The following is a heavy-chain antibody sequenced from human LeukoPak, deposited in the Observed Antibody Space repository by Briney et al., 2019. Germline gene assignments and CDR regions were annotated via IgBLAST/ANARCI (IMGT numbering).Heavy chain of an antibody. CDR2: GHPKRWGT. J-gene: IGHJ4*02. Sequence: ASEKVSRKASRGTLRSHSFILGRQPPGQRVGWGGGGHPKRWGTNYAQKFQGRVTMTRDTSISTAYMELSRLRSDDAAVYYCARDGEVRNYGGGPLPLPFDYWGQGTLVTVSS. CDR1: RGTLRSHS. D-gene: IGHD1-7*01. V-gene: IGHV1-2*02. CDR3: ARDGEVRNYGGGPLPLPFDY.